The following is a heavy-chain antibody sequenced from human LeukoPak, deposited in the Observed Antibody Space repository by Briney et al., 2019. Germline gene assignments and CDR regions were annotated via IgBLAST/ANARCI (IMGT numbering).Heavy chain of an antibody. CDR1: GFTVSSNY. Sequence: GGSLRLSCAASGFTVSSNYMSWVRQAPGKGLEWVSVIYSGGSTYYADSVKGRFTISRDNSKNTLYLQMNSLRAEDTAVYYCARIRGYSYGSTPYWGQGTLVTVSS. CDR3: ARIRGYSYGSTPY. J-gene: IGHJ4*02. D-gene: IGHD5-18*01. V-gene: IGHV3-53*01. CDR2: IYSGGST.